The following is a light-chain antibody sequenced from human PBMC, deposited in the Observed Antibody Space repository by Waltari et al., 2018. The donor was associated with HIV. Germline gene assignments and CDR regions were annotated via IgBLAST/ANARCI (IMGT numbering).Light chain of an antibody. V-gene: IGLV2-14*01. CDR3: GSYTSISTQYV. Sequence: QSALTQPPSVSGSPGQSITISCTGTSSDVGGYNYVSWYQQHPAKAPKLMIYEVSHRPSGVVNRFAGSKSGNTASLTISGLQAEDEADYDCGSYTSISTQYVFGTGTRVTVL. CDR1: SSDVGGYNY. J-gene: IGLJ1*01. CDR2: EVS.